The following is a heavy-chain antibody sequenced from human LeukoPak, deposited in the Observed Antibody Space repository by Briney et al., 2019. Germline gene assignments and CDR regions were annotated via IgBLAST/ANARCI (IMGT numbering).Heavy chain of an antibody. J-gene: IGHJ4*02. CDR3: AKAGPSGGQQRGD. CDR2: VSDNGDRT. Sequence: PGGSLRLSCAASGFSFITYGIHWVRQAPGKGLEWVSVVSDNGDRTNYADSVKGRFTISRDNSKNTLYLQMNSLRAEDTAVYYCAKAGPSGGQQRGDWGQGTLVTVSS. V-gene: IGHV3-23*01. D-gene: IGHD3-16*01. CDR1: GFSFITYG.